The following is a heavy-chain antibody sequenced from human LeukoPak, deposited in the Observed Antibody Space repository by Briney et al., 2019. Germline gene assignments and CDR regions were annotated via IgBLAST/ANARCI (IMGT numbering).Heavy chain of an antibody. Sequence: GASVTVSFTASRYTFTVYYMHWVRQAPGQGIEWMGWINPNSGGSNYAQKFQGRVTMTRDTPISTAYMQLSSLRSEDTAVYYCASATLRCSGGSCYEMDVWGKGTTVTVSS. CDR2: INPNSGGS. D-gene: IGHD2-15*01. V-gene: IGHV1-2*02. CDR1: RYTFTVYY. CDR3: ASATLRCSGGSCYEMDV. J-gene: IGHJ6*04.